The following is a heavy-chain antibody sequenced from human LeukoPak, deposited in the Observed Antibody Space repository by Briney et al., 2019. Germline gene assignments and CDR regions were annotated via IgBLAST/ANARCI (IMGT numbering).Heavy chain of an antibody. V-gene: IGHV4-59*01. CDR3: ARGGRDYGGNQRIHYYYYYMDV. CDR2: IYYSGST. D-gene: IGHD4-23*01. CDR1: GGSISSYY. J-gene: IGHJ6*03. Sequence: SETLSLTCTVSGGSISSYYWSWIRQPPGKGLEWIGYIYYSGSTNYNPSLKSRVTISVDTSKNQFSLKLSSMTAADTAVYYCARGGRDYGGNQRIHYYYYYMDVWGKGTTVTVSS.